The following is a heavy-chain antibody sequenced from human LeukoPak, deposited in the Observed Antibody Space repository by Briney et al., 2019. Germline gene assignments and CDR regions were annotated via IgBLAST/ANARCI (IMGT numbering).Heavy chain of an antibody. CDR2: IHHSGST. D-gene: IGHD6-19*01. CDR3: ARTSSSGLVGGYYFDY. Sequence: SETLSLTCTVSGGSISSYYWSWIRQPPGKGLQWIGSIHHSGSTYYNPSLKSRVTISVDTSKNQFSLKLSSVTAADTAVYYCARTSSSGLVGGYYFDYWGQGTLVTVSS. J-gene: IGHJ4*02. V-gene: IGHV4-4*09. CDR1: GGSISSYY.